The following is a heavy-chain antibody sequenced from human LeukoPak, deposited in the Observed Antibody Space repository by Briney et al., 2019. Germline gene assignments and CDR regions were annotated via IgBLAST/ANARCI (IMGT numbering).Heavy chain of an antibody. Sequence: GGALKISFKGSGYRFTSYWIGWVRQMPGKGVEWMGIIYPGDSDTTYSPSIQGQVTISADKSISTAYLQWISLKASDTAMYYCARLIVPGGVDYWGQGTLVTVSS. CDR2: IYPGDSDT. V-gene: IGHV5-51*01. CDR1: GYRFTSYW. CDR3: ARLIVPGGVDY. J-gene: IGHJ4*02. D-gene: IGHD2-15*01.